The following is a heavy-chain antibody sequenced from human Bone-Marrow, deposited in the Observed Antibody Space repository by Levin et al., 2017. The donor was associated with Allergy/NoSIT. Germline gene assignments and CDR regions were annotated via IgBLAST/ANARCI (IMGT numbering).Heavy chain of an antibody. CDR2: ISHNGIST. J-gene: IGHJ3*02. CDR3: AKLRAVYYDRSGYYYPPAFDI. D-gene: IGHD3-22*01. Sequence: APGKGLEWVSVISHNGISTYYADSVKGRFTISRDNSKNTLYLQMESLRVEDTALYYCAKLRAVYYDRSGYYYPPAFDIWGQGTMVTASS. V-gene: IGHV3-23*01.